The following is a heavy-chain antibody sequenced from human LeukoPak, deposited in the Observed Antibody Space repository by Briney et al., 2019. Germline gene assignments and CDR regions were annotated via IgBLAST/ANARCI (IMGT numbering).Heavy chain of an antibody. D-gene: IGHD2/OR15-2a*01. CDR3: ARVFLRRVFEY. CDR1: GFTFDDYA. CDR2: ISWNSGSI. V-gene: IGHV3-9*01. Sequence: PGGSLRLSCAASGFTFDDYAMHWVRQAPGKGLEWVSGISWNSGSIGYADSVKGRFTISRDNAKNSLYLQMNSLRAEDTAVYYCARVFLRRVFEYWGQGTLVTVSS. J-gene: IGHJ4*02.